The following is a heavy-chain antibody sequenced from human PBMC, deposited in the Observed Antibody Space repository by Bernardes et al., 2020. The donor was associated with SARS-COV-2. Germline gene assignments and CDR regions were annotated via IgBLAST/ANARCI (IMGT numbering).Heavy chain of an antibody. CDR1: GFTFSDYY. CDR2: ISSSSSYT. D-gene: IGHD6-19*01. J-gene: IGHJ3*02. CDR3: ARGTIVAVAGDAFDI. V-gene: IGHV3-11*05. Sequence: GGSLRLSCAASGFTFSDYYMSWIRQAPGKGLEWVSYISSSSSYTNYADSVKGRFTISRDNAKNSLYLQMNSLRAEDTAVYYCARGTIVAVAGDAFDIWGQGTMVTVSS.